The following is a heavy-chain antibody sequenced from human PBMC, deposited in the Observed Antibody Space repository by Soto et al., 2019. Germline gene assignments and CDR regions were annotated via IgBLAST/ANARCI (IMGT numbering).Heavy chain of an antibody. Sequence: VRLVESGGGLVKPGGSLRLSCAASGFGFTDYTMAWLRQTPGGGLEWVSSINAAGNFLSYADSFKGRATISRDNAKESLFLQLHGLRGEDTAVYYCAGGVGGDDRVDLWGQGTRVSVSS. D-gene: IGHD2-21*02. J-gene: IGHJ5*02. CDR2: INAAGNFL. V-gene: IGHV3-21*02. CDR1: GFGFTDYT. CDR3: AGGVGGDDRVDL.